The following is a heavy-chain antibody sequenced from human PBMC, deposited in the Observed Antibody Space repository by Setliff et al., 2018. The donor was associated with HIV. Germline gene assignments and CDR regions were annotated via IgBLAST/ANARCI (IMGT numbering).Heavy chain of an antibody. J-gene: IGHJ4*02. Sequence: PGGSLRLSCAASGFTFSSYEMNWVRQTPGKGLEWVSYISSSGSTMYYVDSVKGRFTISRDNAKNSLYLQMNRLRAEDTAVYYCARDIYYGSGTYPDYWGQGTLVTVSS. CDR2: ISSSGSTM. CDR3: ARDIYYGSGTYPDY. CDR1: GFTFSSYE. D-gene: IGHD3-10*01. V-gene: IGHV3-48*03.